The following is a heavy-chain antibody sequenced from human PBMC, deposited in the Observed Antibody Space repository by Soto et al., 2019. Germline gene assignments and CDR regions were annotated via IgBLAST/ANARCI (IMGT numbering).Heavy chain of an antibody. CDR2: INHSGST. CDR1: GGSFSGYY. Sequence: SETLSLTCAVYGGSFSGYYWSWIRQPPGKGLEWIGEINHSGSTNYNPSLKSRVTISVDTSKNQFSLKLSSVTAADTAVYYCARASIAVAGSLDYWGQGTLVTVSS. V-gene: IGHV4-34*01. CDR3: ARASIAVAGSLDY. J-gene: IGHJ4*02. D-gene: IGHD6-19*01.